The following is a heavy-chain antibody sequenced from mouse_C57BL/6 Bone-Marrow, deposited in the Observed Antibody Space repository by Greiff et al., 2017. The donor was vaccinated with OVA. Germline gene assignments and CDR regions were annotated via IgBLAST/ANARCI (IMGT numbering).Heavy chain of an antibody. CDR3: AREDDYDWYFDV. J-gene: IGHJ1*03. V-gene: IGHV1-82*01. CDR2: FYPGEVDT. Sequence: QVQLQQSGPELVKPGASVKISCKASGYAFTNSWMNWVKQRPGRGLEGMGGFYPGEVDTNYNGNFKGKATLTADKSSSTAYMQLSSLTSEDSAVYFCAREDDYDWYFDVWGTGTTVTVSS. D-gene: IGHD2-4*01. CDR1: GYAFTNSW.